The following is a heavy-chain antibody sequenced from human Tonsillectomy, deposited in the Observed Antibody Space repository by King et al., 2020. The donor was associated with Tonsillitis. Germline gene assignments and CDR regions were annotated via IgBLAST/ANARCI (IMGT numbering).Heavy chain of an antibody. CDR2: IYYSGST. CDR1: GGSISSYY. D-gene: IGHD3-9*01. J-gene: IGHJ4*02. CDR3: ASPYPVLKY. V-gene: IGHV4-59*01. Sequence: QLQESGPGLVKSSETLSLTCTVSGGSISSYYWSWIRQPPGKGLEWIGYIYYSGSTNNNPSLKSRVTTPVDTSKNQFSLKLSSGTAADTAVYYCASPYPVLKYWGQGTLVTVSS.